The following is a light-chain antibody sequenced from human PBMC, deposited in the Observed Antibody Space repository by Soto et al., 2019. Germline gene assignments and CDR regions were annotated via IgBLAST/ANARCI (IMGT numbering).Light chain of an antibody. CDR2: DAF. Sequence: EIVLTHSPGTLSLSPGEIATLSCRASRSLDSGQLAWYQQKVGRAPRLLIHDAFIRATGIPDRFSGSGSGTDFTLTIARLEPEDFAVYYCQQYGGSPRTFGQGTRLEIK. CDR1: RSLDSGQ. V-gene: IGKV3-20*01. J-gene: IGKJ5*01. CDR3: QQYGGSPRT.